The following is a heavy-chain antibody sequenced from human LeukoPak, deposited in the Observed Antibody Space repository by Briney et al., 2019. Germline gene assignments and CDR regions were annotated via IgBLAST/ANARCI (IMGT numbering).Heavy chain of an antibody. CDR3: ARHGTQWLVPVDAFDI. Sequence: GESLKISCKGSGYSFSSYWIGWVRQMPGKGLEWMGIIYPGDSDTRYSPSFQGQVTISADKSISTAYLQWSSLKASDTAMYYCARHGTQWLVPVDAFDIWGQGTMVTVSS. V-gene: IGHV5-51*01. D-gene: IGHD6-19*01. CDR2: IYPGDSDT. J-gene: IGHJ3*02. CDR1: GYSFSSYW.